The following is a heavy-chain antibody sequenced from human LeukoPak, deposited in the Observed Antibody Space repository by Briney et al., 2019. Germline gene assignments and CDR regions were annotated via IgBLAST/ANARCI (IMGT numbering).Heavy chain of an antibody. CDR2: FDPEDGET. D-gene: IGHD3-10*01. CDR1: GYTLTELS. CDR3: ATVVVGNWFDP. Sequence: GAXVXXSCKVSGYTLTELSMDWVRQAPGKGVEWIEGFDPEDGETIYAQKFQGRVTMTEDTSTDTAYMELSSLRSEDTAVYYCATVVVGNWFDPWGQGTLVTVSS. J-gene: IGHJ5*02. V-gene: IGHV1-24*01.